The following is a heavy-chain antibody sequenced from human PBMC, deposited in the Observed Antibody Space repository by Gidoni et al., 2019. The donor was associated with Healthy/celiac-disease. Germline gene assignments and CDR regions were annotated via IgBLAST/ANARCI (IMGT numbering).Heavy chain of an antibody. CDR2: IYYRGST. V-gene: IGHV4-39*01. J-gene: IGHJ6*02. CDR3: ARQVSGSTYYYYYYGMDV. Sequence: QLQLQESGPGLVKPSETLSLTCTVSGGSIRSSSDYWGWIRQPPGKGREWIGSIYYRGSTYYNPSLKSRVTISVDTSKNQFSLKLSSVTAADTAVYYCARQVSGSTYYYYYYGMDVWGQGTTVTVSS. D-gene: IGHD3-10*01. CDR1: GGSIRSSSDY.